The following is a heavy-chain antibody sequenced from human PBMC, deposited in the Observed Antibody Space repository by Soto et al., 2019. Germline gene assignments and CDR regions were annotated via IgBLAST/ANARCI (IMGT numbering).Heavy chain of an antibody. J-gene: IGHJ6*02. CDR1: GYTFTSYG. Sequence: QVQLVQSGAEVKKPGASVKVSCKASGYTFTSYGISWVRQAPGQGLEWMGWIRAYNGNTNYAQKVQGRVTMTTDTSTSTAYKDLSSLRSDDTAVYSCARDLPTMDVWGQGTTVTVSS. CDR2: IRAYNGNT. V-gene: IGHV1-18*01. CDR3: ARDLPTMDV.